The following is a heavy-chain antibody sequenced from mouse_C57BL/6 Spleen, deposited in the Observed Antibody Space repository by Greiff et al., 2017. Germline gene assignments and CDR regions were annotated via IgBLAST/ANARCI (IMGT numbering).Heavy chain of an antibody. CDR1: GYTFTDYY. CDR3: APHYVDYAMDY. Sequence: EVQLQQSGPVLVKPGASVKMSCKASGYTFTDYYMNWVKQSHGKSLEWIGVINPYNGGTSYNQKFKGKATLTVDKSSSTAYMELNRLTSEDSAVYYCAPHYVDYAMDYWGQGTSVTVSS. CDR2: INPYNGGT. D-gene: IGHD1-1*01. J-gene: IGHJ4*01. V-gene: IGHV1-19*01.